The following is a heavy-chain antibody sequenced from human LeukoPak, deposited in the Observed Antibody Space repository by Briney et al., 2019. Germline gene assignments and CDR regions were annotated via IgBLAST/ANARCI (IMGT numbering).Heavy chain of an antibody. J-gene: IGHJ3*02. D-gene: IGHD2-2*01. Sequence: SVKVSCKASGGTFSSYAISWVRQAPGQGLEWMGRIIPILGIANYAQKFQGRVTITADKSTSTAYMELSSLRSEDTAVYYCARENLIVVVPAALRSDAFDIWGQGTMVTVSS. V-gene: IGHV1-69*04. CDR3: ARENLIVVVPAALRSDAFDI. CDR2: IIPILGIA. CDR1: GGTFSSYA.